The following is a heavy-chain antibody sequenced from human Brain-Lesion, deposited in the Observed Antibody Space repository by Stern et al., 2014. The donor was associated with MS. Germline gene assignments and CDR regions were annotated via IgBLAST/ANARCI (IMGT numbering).Heavy chain of an antibody. CDR1: GFTFCNYW. CDR2: VNNDGRRT. J-gene: IGHJ5*01. Sequence: LQLVESGGGLVQPGGSLRLYCAASGFTFCNYWMHWVRQAPGKGLVWVSRVNNDGRRTSYADSVKGRFTMSRDNAKNTLYLQMNSLRVEDTAIYYCARGERWFDSWGQGTLVTVSS. CDR3: ARGERWFDS. V-gene: IGHV3-74*02. D-gene: IGHD3-10*01.